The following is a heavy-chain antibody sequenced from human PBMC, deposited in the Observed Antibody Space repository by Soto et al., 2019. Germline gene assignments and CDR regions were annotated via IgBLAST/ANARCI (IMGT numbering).Heavy chain of an antibody. CDR3: AKKIPGPCTGGTCYPYDS. Sequence: GGSLRLSCAASGFSLTNYAISWVRQAPGKGLEWVSAIGPSGVTTLYADSVKGRFTLSRDISTNTLYMQMHSLRADDTAVYYCAKKIPGPCTGGTCYPYDSWGQGTLVTVSS. V-gene: IGHV3-23*01. D-gene: IGHD2-8*02. CDR2: IGPSGVTT. J-gene: IGHJ4*02. CDR1: GFSLTNYA.